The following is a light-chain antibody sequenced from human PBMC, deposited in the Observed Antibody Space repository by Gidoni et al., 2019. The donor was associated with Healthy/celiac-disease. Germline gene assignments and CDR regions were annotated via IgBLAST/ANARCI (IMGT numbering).Light chain of an antibody. CDR3: QHYSISPFA. V-gene: IGKV3-20*01. J-gene: IGKJ3*01. Sequence: EIVLTQSPGTLSLSPGERATLSCRASQSVSSSYLAWYQQKPGQAPRLLIYGGANRATGIPDRFSGSGSGTDFTLTISRLEPEDFAVYYCQHYSISPFAFXPXTKVDIK. CDR1: QSVSSSY. CDR2: GGA.